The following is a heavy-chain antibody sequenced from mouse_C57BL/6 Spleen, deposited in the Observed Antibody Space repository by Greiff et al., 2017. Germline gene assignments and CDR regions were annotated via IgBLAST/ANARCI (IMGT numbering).Heavy chain of an antibody. CDR3: TRDWGLSRYFDV. J-gene: IGHJ1*03. V-gene: IGHV1-15*01. CDR2: IDPETGGT. CDR1: GYTFTDYE. Sequence: VQVVESGAELVRPGASVTLSCKASGYTFTDYEMHWVKQTPVHGLEWIGAIDPETGGTAYNQKFKGKAILTADKSSSTAYMELRSLTSEDSAVYYCTRDWGLSRYFDVWGTGTTVTVSS.